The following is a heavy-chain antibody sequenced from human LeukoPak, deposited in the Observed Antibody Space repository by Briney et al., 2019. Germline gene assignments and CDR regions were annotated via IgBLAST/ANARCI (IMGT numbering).Heavy chain of an antibody. Sequence: SETLSFTCTVAGVSNSRNIDDWHWIRQAPGKELEWIGSLLYTGNTWYNPSLKSRVTISVDTSKNQFSLRLTSVSAPDTALSYCARRASGSGGTYAGMPVSAQGTSVTVSS. CDR3: ARRASGSGGTYAGMPV. D-gene: IGHD2-15*01. V-gene: IGHV4-39*01. CDR2: LLYTGNT. J-gene: IGHJ6*02. CDR1: GVSNSRNIDD.